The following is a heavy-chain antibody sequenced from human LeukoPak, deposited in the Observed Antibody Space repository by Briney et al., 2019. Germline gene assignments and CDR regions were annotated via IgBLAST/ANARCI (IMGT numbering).Heavy chain of an antibody. V-gene: IGHV3-23*01. D-gene: IGHD1-20*01. CDR1: GFTFAGYA. CDR3: AKRPLIGIYLDY. J-gene: IGHJ4*02. CDR2: ISGGGGST. Sequence: PGGSLRLSCAASGFTFAGYAMSRVCQAPGKGLEWVSAISGGGGSTSYADSVKGRFTISRDNSKNTLYLQMNSLRAEDTAVYYCAKRPLIGIYLDYWGQGTLVTVPS.